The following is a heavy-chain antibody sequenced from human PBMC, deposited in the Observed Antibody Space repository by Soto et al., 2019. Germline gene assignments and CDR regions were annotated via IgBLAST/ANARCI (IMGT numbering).Heavy chain of an antibody. CDR3: AKVVFDWSHANAFDI. V-gene: IGHV3-23*01. D-gene: IGHD3-9*01. CDR1: GFTFTNYG. Sequence: GGSLRLSCAASGFTFTNYGMSWVRQAPGKGPEWVSAISGSGGSTYYADSVKGRFTISRDNSKNTLYLQMNSLRVEDTAVYYCAKVVFDWSHANAFDIWGQGTMVTVSS. CDR2: ISGSGGST. J-gene: IGHJ3*02.